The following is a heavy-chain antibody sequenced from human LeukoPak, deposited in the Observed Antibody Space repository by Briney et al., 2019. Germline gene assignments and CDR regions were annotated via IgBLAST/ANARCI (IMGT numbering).Heavy chain of an antibody. CDR1: GFTSSRYY. Sequence: GRSLRLSCAASGFTSSRYYMHWVRQSPGKGLVWVSRINSDGSSTTYADSVKGRFTISKDNAKNTLYLQMNSLKVEDTAVYYCTRGFVGDEYSSSGYWGQGTLVTVSS. CDR3: TRGFVGDEYSSSGY. V-gene: IGHV3-74*01. J-gene: IGHJ4*02. D-gene: IGHD6-13*01. CDR2: INSDGSST.